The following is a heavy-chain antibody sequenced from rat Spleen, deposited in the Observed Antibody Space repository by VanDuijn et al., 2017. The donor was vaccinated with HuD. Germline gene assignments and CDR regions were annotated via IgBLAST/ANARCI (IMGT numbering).Heavy chain of an antibody. CDR3: ARHLTHWYFDF. D-gene: IGHD3-5*01. V-gene: IGHV5-25*01. Sequence: EVQLVESGGGLVRPGRSMKLSCAASGFNFSNYYMAWVRQAPTKGLEWVTSISHGGDNTYYRDSVKGRFTVFRHDAKSTLYLQMDSLRSEDTASYYCARHLTHWYFDFWGPGTMVTVSS. J-gene: IGHJ1*01. CDR2: ISHGGDNT. CDR1: GFNFSNYY.